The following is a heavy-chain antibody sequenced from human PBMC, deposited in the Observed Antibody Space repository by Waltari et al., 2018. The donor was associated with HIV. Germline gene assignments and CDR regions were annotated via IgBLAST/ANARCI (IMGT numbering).Heavy chain of an antibody. CDR1: GFLVSTNA. D-gene: IGHD3-3*01. V-gene: IGHV3-53*04. CDR2: LYSDGQT. Sequence: QPEQSGGHIVHPGEPLTLSCAPSGFLVSTNAMPWVRQRPGRRREWLGSLYSDGQTFWPCPMEGRFLGAKDESKNSVVLEMNYLRPDDTAIYYCARGVKYLDFGGSYGEANPWGQGIQVTVSS. CDR3: ARGVKYLDFGGSYGEANP. J-gene: IGHJ5*02.